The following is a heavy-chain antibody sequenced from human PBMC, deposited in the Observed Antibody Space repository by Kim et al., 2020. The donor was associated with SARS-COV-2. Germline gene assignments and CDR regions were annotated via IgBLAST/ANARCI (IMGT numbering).Heavy chain of an antibody. V-gene: IGHV4-4*02. D-gene: IGHD3-22*01. J-gene: IGHJ6*02. Sequence: SETLSLTCAVSGGSISSSNWWSWVRQPPGKGLEWIGEIYHSGSTNYNPSLKSRVTISVDKSKNQFSLKLSSVTAADTAVYYCASVSESITMIVVVRAYYYYGMDVWGRGTTVTVSS. CDR1: GGSISSSNW. CDR2: IYHSGST. CDR3: ASVSESITMIVVVRAYYYYGMDV.